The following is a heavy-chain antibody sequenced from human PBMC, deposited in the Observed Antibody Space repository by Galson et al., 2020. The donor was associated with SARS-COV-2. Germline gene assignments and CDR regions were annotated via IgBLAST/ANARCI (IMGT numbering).Heavy chain of an antibody. Sequence: SETLSLTCTVSGGSISSYYWSWIRQPPGKGLEWIGYIYYSGSTNYNPSLKSRVTISVDTSKNQFSLKLSSVTAADTAVYYCARGPYYDFWSGYYNGYYGMDVWGQGTTVTVSS. CDR3: ARGPYYDFWSGYYNGYYGMDV. CDR2: IYYSGST. D-gene: IGHD3-3*01. V-gene: IGHV4-59*01. CDR1: GGSISSYY. J-gene: IGHJ6*02.